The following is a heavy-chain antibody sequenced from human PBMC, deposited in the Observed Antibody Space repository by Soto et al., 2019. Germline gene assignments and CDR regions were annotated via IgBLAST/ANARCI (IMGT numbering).Heavy chain of an antibody. Sequence: QVQLVESGGGVVQPGRSLRLSCAASGFTFSSFSLHWVRQAPGKGLEWLALISYDGSTKYNADSVKGRFTVSRDNSNNTRSLQLSSLRPEDTAVYYCARTTTVAGTPEFDYWGQGTLVTVSS. J-gene: IGHJ4*02. CDR1: GFTFSSFS. CDR3: ARTTTVAGTPEFDY. V-gene: IGHV3-30-3*01. D-gene: IGHD6-19*01. CDR2: ISYDGSTK.